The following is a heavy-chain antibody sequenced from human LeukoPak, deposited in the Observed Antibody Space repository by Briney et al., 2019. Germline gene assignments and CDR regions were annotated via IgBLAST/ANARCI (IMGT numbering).Heavy chain of an antibody. J-gene: IGHJ5*02. CDR2: IYYSGST. CDR3: ARGGYYGSGNDFRFDP. CDR1: GGSISSYY. V-gene: IGHV4-59*01. D-gene: IGHD3-10*01. Sequence: SETLSLTCTVSGGSISSYYWSWIRQPPGKGLEWIGYIYYSGSTNHKPSLKSRVTISVDTSKNQFSLKLSSVTAADTAVYYCARGGYYGSGNDFRFDPWGQGTLVTVSS.